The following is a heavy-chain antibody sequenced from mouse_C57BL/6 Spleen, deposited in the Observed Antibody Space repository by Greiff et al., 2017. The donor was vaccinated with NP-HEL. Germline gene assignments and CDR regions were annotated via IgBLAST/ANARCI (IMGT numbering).Heavy chain of an antibody. J-gene: IGHJ4*01. D-gene: IGHD2-10*01. V-gene: IGHV1-4*01. CDR3: ARYSYYGNPYYAMDD. CDR2: INPSSGYT. Sequence: QVQLQQSGAELARPGASVKMSCKASGYTFTSYTMHWVKQRPGQGLEWIGDINPSSGYTKYNQKFKDKATLTADTSSSTAYMQLSSLTSEDSAVYYSARYSYYGNPYYAMDDWGQGTSVTASS. CDR1: GYTFTSYT.